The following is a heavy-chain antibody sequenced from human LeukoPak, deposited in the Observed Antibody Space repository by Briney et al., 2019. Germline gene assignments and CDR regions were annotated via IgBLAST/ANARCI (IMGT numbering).Heavy chain of an antibody. CDR2: IYYSGST. J-gene: IGHJ4*02. V-gene: IGHV4-59*12. CDR3: ARGYYDISGYYQNIFDY. CDR1: GGSISSYY. D-gene: IGHD3-22*01. Sequence: MASETLSLTCTVSGGSISSYYWSWIRQPPGKGLEWIGYIYYSGSTNYNPSLQSRVTISVDTSKNQFSLKLSSVTAADTAVYYCARGYYDISGYYQNIFDYWGQGTLVTVSS.